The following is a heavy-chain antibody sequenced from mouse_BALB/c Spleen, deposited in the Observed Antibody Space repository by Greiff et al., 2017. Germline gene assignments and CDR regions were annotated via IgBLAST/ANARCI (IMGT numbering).Heavy chain of an antibody. J-gene: IGHJ1*01. CDR2: IWAGGST. Sequence: QVQLKESGPGLVAPSQSLSITCTVSGFSLTSYGVHWVRQPPGKGLEWLGVIWAGGSTNYNSALMSRLSISKDNSKSQVFLKMNSLQTDDTAMYYWARDYYGSIYYFDVWGAGTTVTVSS. CDR1: GFSLTSYG. CDR3: ARDYYGSIYYFDV. V-gene: IGHV2-9*02. D-gene: IGHD1-1*01.